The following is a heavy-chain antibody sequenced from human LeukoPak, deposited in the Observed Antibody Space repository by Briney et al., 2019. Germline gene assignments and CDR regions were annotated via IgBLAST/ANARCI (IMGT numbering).Heavy chain of an antibody. Sequence: SSETLSLTCTVSGGSINTYYWIWIRQPPGKGLEWIGYIYHSGSTNYNPSLKSRLTISVDTSKNQFSLKLTSVTAADTAVYYCARLGVLDWFDPWGQGTLVTVSS. CDR3: ARLGVLDWFDP. V-gene: IGHV4-59*01. J-gene: IGHJ5*02. CDR1: GGSINTYY. CDR2: IYHSGST. D-gene: IGHD3-16*01.